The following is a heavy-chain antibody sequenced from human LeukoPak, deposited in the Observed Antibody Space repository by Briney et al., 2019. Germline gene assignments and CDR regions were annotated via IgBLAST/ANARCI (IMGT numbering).Heavy chain of an antibody. Sequence: SETLSLTCTVSGGSISSSSYYWGWIHQPPGKGLEWIGSIYYSGSTYYNPSLKSRVTISVDTSKNQFSLKLSSVTAADTAVYYCARVGDLIGYYDSKQTRNWFDPWGQGTLVTVSS. CDR1: GGSISSSSYY. CDR3: ARVGDLIGYYDSKQTRNWFDP. CDR2: IYYSGST. J-gene: IGHJ5*02. D-gene: IGHD3-22*01. V-gene: IGHV4-39*07.